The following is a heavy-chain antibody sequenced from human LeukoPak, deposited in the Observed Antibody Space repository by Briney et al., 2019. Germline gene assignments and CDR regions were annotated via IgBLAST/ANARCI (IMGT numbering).Heavy chain of an antibody. V-gene: IGHV4-34*01. CDR2: INHSGNI. CDR3: ARRSYNSPFRY. Sequence: SETLSLTCAVYVGSFSGYYWSWIRQPPGKGLEWIGEINHSGNINYNPSLKSRVTMSVDTSKNQFSLRLSSVTAADTAVYYCARRSYNSPFRYWGQGTLVTVSS. D-gene: IGHD5-24*01. J-gene: IGHJ4*02. CDR1: VGSFSGYY.